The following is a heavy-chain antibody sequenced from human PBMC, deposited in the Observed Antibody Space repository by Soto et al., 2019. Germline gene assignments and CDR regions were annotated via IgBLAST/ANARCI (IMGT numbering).Heavy chain of an antibody. Sequence: QVQLVQSGAEVKKTGASVKVSCKASGYTFIGYYIHWVRQAPGQGLEWMGWINPNSGGTNYAQRFQGWVTMTRDRSISTAYMELSRLKSDDTAVYYCARGHSSFDWFDPWGQGTLVTVSS. V-gene: IGHV1-2*04. CDR1: GYTFIGYY. CDR3: ARGHSSFDWFDP. D-gene: IGHD6-6*01. J-gene: IGHJ5*02. CDR2: INPNSGGT.